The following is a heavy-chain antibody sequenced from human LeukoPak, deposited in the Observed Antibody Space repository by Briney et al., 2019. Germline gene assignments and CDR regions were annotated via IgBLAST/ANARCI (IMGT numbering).Heavy chain of an antibody. CDR2: IWYDGTNK. CDR1: GFTFSTYV. Sequence: PGRSLSLSCAASGFTFSTYVMHWVRQAPGKGLEWVAVIWYDGTNKYYADSVKGRFTISRDNSKNTLYLQMNSLRAEDTAVYYCARGARSVPNFNWFDPWGQGTLVTVSS. CDR3: ARGARSVPNFNWFDP. D-gene: IGHD1-1*01. V-gene: IGHV3-33*08. J-gene: IGHJ5*02.